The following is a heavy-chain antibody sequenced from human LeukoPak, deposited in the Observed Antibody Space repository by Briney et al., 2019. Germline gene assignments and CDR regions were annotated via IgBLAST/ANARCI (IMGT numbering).Heavy chain of an antibody. CDR3: AKRASGSGTSLYYFDY. CDR1: GFTFSSYA. D-gene: IGHD3-10*01. Sequence: PGGSLRLSCAASGFTFSSYAMSWVRQAPGKGLEWVSVISNSAGSTFYADSVKGRFTISRDNSKNTLYLQMNSLRAGDTAVYYCAKRASGSGTSLYYFDYWGQGTLVTVSS. CDR2: ISNSAGST. V-gene: IGHV3-23*01. J-gene: IGHJ4*02.